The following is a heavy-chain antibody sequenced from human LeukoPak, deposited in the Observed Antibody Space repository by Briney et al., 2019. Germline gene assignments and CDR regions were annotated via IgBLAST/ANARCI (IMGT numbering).Heavy chain of an antibody. D-gene: IGHD2-15*01. V-gene: IGHV3-74*01. Sequence: QPGGSLRLSCVASGFTFSNHWMHWVRQVPGKGLVWVSRIDGGGSSTSYADSVKGRFSISRDNGENTLYLQMNSLRVEDTAVYYCARDAYCRGGSCHRAFDIWGQGTMVTVSS. J-gene: IGHJ3*02. CDR3: ARDAYCRGGSCHRAFDI. CDR1: GFTFSNHW. CDR2: IDGGGSST.